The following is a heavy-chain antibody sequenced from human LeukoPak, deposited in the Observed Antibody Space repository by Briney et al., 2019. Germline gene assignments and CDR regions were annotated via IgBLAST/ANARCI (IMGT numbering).Heavy chain of an antibody. CDR1: GGSISSYY. Sequence: SETLSLTCTVSGGSISSYYWSWIRQPPGKGLEWIGYISYSASPNHNPSLTSRVTISVDTSKNQFSPKPSSVTAADTAVYYCARHTTSGWYQVVYWGQGTLVTVSS. D-gene: IGHD6-19*01. V-gene: IGHV4-59*01. J-gene: IGHJ4*02. CDR3: ARHTTSGWYQVVY. CDR2: ISYSASP.